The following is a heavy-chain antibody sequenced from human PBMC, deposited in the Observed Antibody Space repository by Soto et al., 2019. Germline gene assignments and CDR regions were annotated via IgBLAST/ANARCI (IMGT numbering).Heavy chain of an antibody. CDR2: IWYDGSNK. D-gene: IGHD3-3*01. Sequence: PWGSLRLSCAASGFTFSSYGMHWVRQAPGKGLEWVAVIWYDGSNKYYADSVKGRFTISRDNSKNMLYLQMNSLRAEDTAVYYCARDLQIFGVVLPDYWGQGTLVTVSS. CDR3: ARDLQIFGVVLPDY. V-gene: IGHV3-33*01. J-gene: IGHJ4*02. CDR1: GFTFSSYG.